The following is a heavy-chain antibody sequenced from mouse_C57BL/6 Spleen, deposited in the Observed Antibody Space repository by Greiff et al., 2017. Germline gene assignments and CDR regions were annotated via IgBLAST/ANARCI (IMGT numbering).Heavy chain of an antibody. CDR3: ARRGYYGSRGNYFDY. CDR2: ISGGCGNT. Sequence: DVLLVESGAGLVKPGGSLTLSCAASGFTFTSYAMSWVLQTPETSLEWVATISGGCGNTYSPDSVKGQFIITRDNTKNTLYLQMSSLRSEDTALYYFARRGYYGSRGNYFDYWGQGTTLTVSA. CDR1: GFTFTSYA. J-gene: IGHJ2*01. D-gene: IGHD1-1*01. V-gene: IGHV5-9*01.